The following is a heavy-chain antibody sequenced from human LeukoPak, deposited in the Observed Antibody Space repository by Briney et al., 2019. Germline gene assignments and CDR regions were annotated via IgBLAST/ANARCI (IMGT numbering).Heavy chain of an antibody. V-gene: IGHV4-34*01. CDR3: ARDLYSYGDYYYYGMDV. J-gene: IGHJ6*02. CDR2: INHSGST. CDR1: GGSFSGYY. D-gene: IGHD5-18*01. Sequence: SETLSLTCAVYGGSFSGYYWSWIRQPPGKGLEWIGEINHSGSTNYNPSLKSRVTISVDTSKNQFSLKLSSVTAADTAVYYCARDLYSYGDYYYYGMDVWGQGTTVTVSS.